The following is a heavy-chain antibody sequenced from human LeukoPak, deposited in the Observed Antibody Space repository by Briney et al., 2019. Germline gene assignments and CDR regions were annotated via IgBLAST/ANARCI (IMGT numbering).Heavy chain of an antibody. J-gene: IGHJ6*03. V-gene: IGHV3-30*02. D-gene: IGHD2-15*01. CDR3: ARAVGYCSGGSCYFPNYYYYYMDV. Sequence: GGSLRLSCAASGFTFSSYGMHWVRQAPGKGLEWVAFIRYDGSNKYYADSVKGRFTISRDNSKNTLYVQMNSLRAEDTAVYYCARAVGYCSGGSCYFPNYYYYYMDVWGKGTTVTVSS. CDR1: GFTFSSYG. CDR2: IRYDGSNK.